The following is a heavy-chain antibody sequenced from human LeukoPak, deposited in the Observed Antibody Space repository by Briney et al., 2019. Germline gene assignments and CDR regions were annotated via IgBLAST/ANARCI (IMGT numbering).Heavy chain of an antibody. CDR3: AGQFDSSGSYFY. D-gene: IGHD3-22*01. Sequence: PSETLSLTCTVSGSGYSISGGFYWGWIRQPPGKGLEWISSTYHSGSTYYNPSLKSRATISVDTSKNQFSLKLKFVTAADTAVYYCAGQFDSSGSYFYWGQGTLVTVSS. CDR1: GSGYSISGGFY. J-gene: IGHJ4*02. V-gene: IGHV4-38-2*02. CDR2: TYHSGST.